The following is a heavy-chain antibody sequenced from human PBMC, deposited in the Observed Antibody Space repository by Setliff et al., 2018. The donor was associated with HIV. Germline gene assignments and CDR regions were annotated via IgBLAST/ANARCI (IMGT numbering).Heavy chain of an antibody. D-gene: IGHD3-22*01. V-gene: IGHV3-73*01. Sequence: SLKISCAASGFTFSGSPIHWVRQASGKGLEWLGRIKDRTDNYATAYAASVKGRFTIFRDDSANTAYLQISSLEIEDTAVYYCTRPQYIYENGGSDYWGQGTQVTVSS. CDR1: GFTFSGSP. CDR3: TRPQYIYENGGSDY. CDR2: IKDRTDNYAT. J-gene: IGHJ4*02.